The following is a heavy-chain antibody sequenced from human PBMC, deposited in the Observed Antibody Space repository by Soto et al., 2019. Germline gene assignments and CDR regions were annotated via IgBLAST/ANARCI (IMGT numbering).Heavy chain of an antibody. CDR1: GFTFSSYA. V-gene: IGHV3-23*01. J-gene: IGHJ4*02. CDR2: ISGSGGST. D-gene: IGHD5-12*01. CDR3: AKDPDIIVARKDFDY. Sequence: PGGALRLSCAASGFTFSSYAMSWVRQAPGKGLEWVSAISGSGGSTYYADSVKGRFTISRDNSKNTLYLQMNSLRAEDTAVYYCAKDPDIIVARKDFDYWGQGTLVTVSS.